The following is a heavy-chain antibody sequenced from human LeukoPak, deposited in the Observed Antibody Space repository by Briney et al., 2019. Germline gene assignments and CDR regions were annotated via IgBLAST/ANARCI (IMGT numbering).Heavy chain of an antibody. CDR1: AGSFSGYY. J-gene: IGHJ4*02. V-gene: IGHV4-34*01. CDR3: ARGFCSGGTCYSPPLDY. D-gene: IGHD2-15*01. Sequence: SETLSLTCAVYAGSFSGYYLSWIRQPPGKGLERIGEINHSGSTNYNPSLKSRVTISVDTSKNQFSLKLSSVTAADTAVYYCARGFCSGGTCYSPPLDYWGQGTLVTVSS. CDR2: INHSGST.